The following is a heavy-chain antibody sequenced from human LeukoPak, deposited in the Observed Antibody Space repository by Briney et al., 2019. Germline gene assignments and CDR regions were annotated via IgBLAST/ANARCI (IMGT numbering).Heavy chain of an antibody. CDR2: ICYSGST. J-gene: IGHJ6*02. CDR3: ARCGSTSYYYYYGMDV. Sequence: SETLSLTCTVSGGSISSYYWSWIRQPPGKGLEWIGNICYSGSTNYNPSLKSRVTISVDTSKNQLSLKLSSVTAADTAVYYCARCGSTSYYYYYGMDVWGQGTTVTVSS. D-gene: IGHD2-2*01. CDR1: GGSISSYY. V-gene: IGHV4-59*01.